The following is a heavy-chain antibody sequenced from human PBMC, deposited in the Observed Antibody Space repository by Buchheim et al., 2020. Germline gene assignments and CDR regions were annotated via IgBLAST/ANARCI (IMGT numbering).Heavy chain of an antibody. Sequence: EVQLLESGGALVQPGGSLRLSCAASGFPFSTYAMSWVRQAPGKGLEWVSSITGGSGTAYSAPSEKGRFTTVRDNSQNTLYMQMNSLRAEDTAVYYCAKPSSGWYINYFDYWGQGTL. J-gene: IGHJ4*02. D-gene: IGHD6-19*01. CDR3: AKPSSGWYINYFDY. CDR1: GFPFSTYA. CDR2: ITGGSGTA. V-gene: IGHV3-23*01.